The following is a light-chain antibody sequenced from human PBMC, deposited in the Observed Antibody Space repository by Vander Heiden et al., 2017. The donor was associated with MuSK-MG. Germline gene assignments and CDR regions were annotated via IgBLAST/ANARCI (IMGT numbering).Light chain of an antibody. Sequence: DIQMTQSPSSLSASVGDRVTITCRASQSISSYLNWYQQKPGTAPKLLIYAASSLQSGVPSTFRGSGSGTDFTLTISSLQPEDFATYYCHESYTTRKTFGQGTKLEIK. CDR1: QSISSY. CDR3: HESYTTRKT. CDR2: AAS. V-gene: IGKV1-39*01. J-gene: IGKJ2*01.